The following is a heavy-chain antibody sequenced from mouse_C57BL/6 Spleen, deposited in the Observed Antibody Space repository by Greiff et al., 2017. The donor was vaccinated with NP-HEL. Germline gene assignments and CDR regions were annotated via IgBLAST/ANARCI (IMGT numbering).Heavy chain of an antibody. CDR1: GFTFSDYG. D-gene: IGHD1-1*01. CDR2: ISSGSSTI. V-gene: IGHV5-17*01. J-gene: IGHJ1*03. Sequence: KLVESGGGLVKPGGSLKLSCAASGFTFSDYGMHWVRQAPEKGLEWVAYISSGSSTIYYADTVKGRFTISRDNAKNTLFLHMTRLRSEDTAKYYCARPPYYYGSSWYFVVWGTGTTVTVSS. CDR3: ARPPYYYGSSWYFVV.